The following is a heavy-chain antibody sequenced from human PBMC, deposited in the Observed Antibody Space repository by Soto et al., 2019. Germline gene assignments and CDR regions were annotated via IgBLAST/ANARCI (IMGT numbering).Heavy chain of an antibody. J-gene: IGHJ4*02. CDR3: ARWGNWKVADY. D-gene: IGHD1-1*01. CDR1: GFTFSSHG. V-gene: IGHV3-33*01. CDR2: IWYDGSNK. Sequence: GGSLRLSCAASGFTFSSHGMHWVRQAPGKGLEWVAVIWYDGSNKYYTDSVRGRFTISRDNSKNMLYLQMDSLRAEDTAVYYCARWGNWKVADYWGQGALVTVSS.